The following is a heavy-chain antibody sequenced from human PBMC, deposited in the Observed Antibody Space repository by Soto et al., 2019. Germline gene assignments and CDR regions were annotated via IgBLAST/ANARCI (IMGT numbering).Heavy chain of an antibody. CDR1: GFTFSSYA. D-gene: IGHD2-15*01. J-gene: IGHJ4*02. CDR2: ISYDGSNK. Sequence: QVQLVESGGGVVQPGRSLRLSCAASGFTFSSYAMHWVCQAPGKGLEWVAVISYDGSNKYYADSVKGRFTISRDNSKNTLYLQMNSLRAEDTAVYYCARGPIDCSGGSCRYYFDYWGQGTLVTVSS. CDR3: ARGPIDCSGGSCRYYFDY. V-gene: IGHV3-30-3*01.